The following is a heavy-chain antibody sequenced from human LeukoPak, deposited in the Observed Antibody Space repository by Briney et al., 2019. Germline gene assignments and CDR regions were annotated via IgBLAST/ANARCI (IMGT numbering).Heavy chain of an antibody. CDR1: GGSISSSNYY. CDR3: ARGVVATPDVFDI. V-gene: IGHV4-39*07. CDR2: IYYSGST. J-gene: IGHJ3*02. D-gene: IGHD2-15*01. Sequence: SETLSLTCTVSGGSISSSNYYWGWIRQPPGKGLEWIGSIYYSGSTYYNPSLKSRVTISVDTSKRQFSLKLNSVTAADTAVYYCARGVVATPDVFDIGGQGTMVTVSS.